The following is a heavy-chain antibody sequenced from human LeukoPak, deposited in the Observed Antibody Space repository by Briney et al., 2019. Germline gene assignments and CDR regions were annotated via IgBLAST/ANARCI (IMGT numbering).Heavy chain of an antibody. J-gene: IGHJ4*02. V-gene: IGHV4-61*02. D-gene: IGHD1-26*01. Sequence: SQTLSLTCTASGGSISSGSYYWSCIRQPAGQGLEWIGRIYTSGSTNYNPSLKSRVTISVDTSKNQFSLKLSSVTAADTAVYYCARGWELLHFVYWGQGTLVTVSS. CDR3: ARGWELLHFVY. CDR2: IYTSGST. CDR1: GGSISSGSYY.